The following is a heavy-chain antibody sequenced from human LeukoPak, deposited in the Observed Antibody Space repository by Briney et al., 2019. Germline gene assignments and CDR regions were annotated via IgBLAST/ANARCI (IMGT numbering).Heavy chain of an antibody. J-gene: IGHJ4*02. Sequence: GASVKVSCRASGYTFTSYGISWVRQAPGQGLEWMGWISAYNGNTNYAQKLQGRVTMTTDTSTSTAYMELRSLRSDDTAVYYCATSEAAIPFDYWGQGTLVTVSS. CDR3: ATSEAAIPFDY. D-gene: IGHD2-21*02. CDR2: ISAYNGNT. CDR1: GYTFTSYG. V-gene: IGHV1-18*01.